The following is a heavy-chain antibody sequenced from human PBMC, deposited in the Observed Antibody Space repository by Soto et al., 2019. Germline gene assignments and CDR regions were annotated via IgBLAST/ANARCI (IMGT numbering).Heavy chain of an antibody. CDR3: AKRISGPLWVGPSGGLDV. J-gene: IGHJ6*02. CDR1: GFSFSSYA. CDR2: ITGGGFHT. V-gene: IGHV3-23*01. Sequence: DVHLLEAGGGLVQPGGSLRLSCAVSGFSFSSYAMSWVRQAPGKGLEWVSGITGGGFHTYYADSVKGRFIIGRDNSKNTLFLQMNSLTAGDTAVYYCAKRISGPLWVGPSGGLDVWGQGTTVIVSS. D-gene: IGHD3-10*01.